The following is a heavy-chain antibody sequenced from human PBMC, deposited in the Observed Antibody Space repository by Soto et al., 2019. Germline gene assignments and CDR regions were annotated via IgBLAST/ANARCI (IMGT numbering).Heavy chain of an antibody. D-gene: IGHD3-10*01. CDR1: GFTFSSYS. CDR2: ISSSSSTI. J-gene: IGHJ4*02. V-gene: IGHV3-48*01. Sequence: PGGSLRLSCAASGFTFSSYSMNWVRQAPGKGLEWVSYISSSSSTIYYADSVKGRFTISRDNAKNSLYLQMNSLRAEDTAVYYCARERITMVRGVIFLGFDYWGQGTLVTVSS. CDR3: ARERITMVRGVIFLGFDY.